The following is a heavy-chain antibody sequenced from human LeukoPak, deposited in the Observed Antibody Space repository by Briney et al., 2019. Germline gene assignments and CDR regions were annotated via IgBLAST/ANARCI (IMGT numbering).Heavy chain of an antibody. V-gene: IGHV1-69*06. D-gene: IGHD3-9*01. Sequence: SVKVSCKASGGTFSSYAISWVRQAPGQGLEWTGGIIPIFGTANYAQKFQGRVTITADKSTSTAYMELSSLRSEDTAVYYCARAHYDILTGYYPFDYWGQGTLVTVSS. CDR1: GGTFSSYA. J-gene: IGHJ4*02. CDR3: ARAHYDILTGYYPFDY. CDR2: IIPIFGTA.